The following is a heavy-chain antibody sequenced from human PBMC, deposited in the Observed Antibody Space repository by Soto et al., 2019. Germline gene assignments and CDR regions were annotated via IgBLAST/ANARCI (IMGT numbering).Heavy chain of an antibody. CDR2: IIPILGIA. V-gene: IGHV1-69*04. CDR1: GGTFSSYT. Sequence: GASVKVSCKASGGTFSSYTISWVRQAPGQGLEWMGRIIPILGIANYAQKFQGRVTITADKSTSTAYMELSSLRSEDTAVYYCAREGEWVVAATHYYYYYMDVWGKGTTVTVSS. J-gene: IGHJ6*03. D-gene: IGHD2-15*01. CDR3: AREGEWVVAATHYYYYYMDV.